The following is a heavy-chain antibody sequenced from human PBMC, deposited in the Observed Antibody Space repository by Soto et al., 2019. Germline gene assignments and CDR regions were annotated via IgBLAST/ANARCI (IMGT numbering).Heavy chain of an antibody. V-gene: IGHV3-48*02. CDR1: GFTFSSYS. CDR2: ISSSSSTI. Sequence: GGSLRLSCAASGFTFSSYSMNWVRQAPGKGLEWVSYISSSSSTIYYADSVKGRFTIYRDNAKNSLYLQMNSLRDEDTAVYYCARARFGGSSSRDDYWGQGTLVTVSS. CDR3: ARARFGGSSSRDDY. J-gene: IGHJ4*02. D-gene: IGHD6-6*01.